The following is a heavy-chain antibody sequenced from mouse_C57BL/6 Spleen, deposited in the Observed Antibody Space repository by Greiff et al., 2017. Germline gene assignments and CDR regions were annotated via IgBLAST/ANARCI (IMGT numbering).Heavy chain of an antibody. CDR3: AREGSSGYGFAY. CDR1: GFTFSDYY. J-gene: IGHJ3*01. Sequence: EVKLVESEGGLVQPGSSMKLSCTASGFTFSDYYMAWVRQVPEKGLEWVANINYDGSSTYYLDSLKCRFIISRDNAKNILYLQMSSLKSEDTATYYCAREGSSGYGFAYWGQGTLVTVSA. V-gene: IGHV5-16*01. CDR2: INYDGSST. D-gene: IGHD3-2*02.